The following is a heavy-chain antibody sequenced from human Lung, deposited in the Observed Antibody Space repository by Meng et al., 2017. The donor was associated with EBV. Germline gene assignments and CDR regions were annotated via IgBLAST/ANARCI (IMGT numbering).Heavy chain of an antibody. D-gene: IGHD6-19*01. J-gene: IGHJ4*02. V-gene: IGHV4-31*03. Sequence: QVHLQESGPGLAKPAQTLLLTVPVSGGSISSGEYYWSWIRQHPGKGLEWIGYIHYSGSAFYSPSLKSRVTMSVDTSKNQFSLKLYSVTAADTAVYYCARLRLVWMFDYWGQGALVTVSS. CDR3: ARLRLVWMFDY. CDR2: IHYSGSA. CDR1: GGSISSGEYY.